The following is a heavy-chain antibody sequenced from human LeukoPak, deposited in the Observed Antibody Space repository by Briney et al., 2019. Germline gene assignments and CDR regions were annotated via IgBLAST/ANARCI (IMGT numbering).Heavy chain of an antibody. V-gene: IGHV3-15*01. CDR2: IKNKIASGTT. Sequence: GGSLRLSCAASGFTFSNAWMNWVRQAPGKGLEWVGRIKNKIASGTTDYAATVKGRFTISRDDSKKTLYLQMNSLKTEDPAMYYCTTNDAFDIGGEGTMVTVSS. CDR3: TTNDAFDI. CDR1: GFTFSNAW. J-gene: IGHJ3*02.